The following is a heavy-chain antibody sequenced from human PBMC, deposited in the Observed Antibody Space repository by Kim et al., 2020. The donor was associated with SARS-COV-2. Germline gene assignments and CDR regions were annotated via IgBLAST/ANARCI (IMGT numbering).Heavy chain of an antibody. CDR2: GGST. V-gene: IGHV3-23*01. Sequence: GGSTYSGDSVKDRFTISRDSSKNALYLQMNCLRAEDTAVYYCAERLDYWGQGTLVTVSS. J-gene: IGHJ4*02. CDR3: AERLDY.